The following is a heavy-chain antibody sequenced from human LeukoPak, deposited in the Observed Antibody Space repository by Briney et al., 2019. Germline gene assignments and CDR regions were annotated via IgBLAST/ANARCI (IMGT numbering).Heavy chain of an antibody. Sequence: GGSLRLSCVASGFIFSNYGMHWVRQAPGKGLEWVAVISYDGRNEYYADSVKGRFTISRDDSRDTLYLQMNSLRAEDTAVYYCAKTAQRGFDYWGQGTLVTVSS. CDR2: ISYDGRNE. CDR1: GFIFSNYG. V-gene: IGHV3-30*18. J-gene: IGHJ4*02. CDR3: AKTAQRGFDY. D-gene: IGHD5-24*01.